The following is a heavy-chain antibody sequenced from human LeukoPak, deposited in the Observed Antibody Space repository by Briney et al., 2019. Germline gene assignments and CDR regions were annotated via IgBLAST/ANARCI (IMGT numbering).Heavy chain of an antibody. CDR3: ASGATGTTLRGWFDP. J-gene: IGHJ5*02. D-gene: IGHD1-7*01. Sequence: GASVKVSCKASGYTFTGYYMHWVRQAPGQGLEWMGWINPNSGGTNYAQKFQGRVTMTRATSISTAYMELRRLRSDETAVYYCASGATGTTLRGWFDPWGQGTLVTVSS. V-gene: IGHV1-2*02. CDR1: GYTFTGYY. CDR2: INPNSGGT.